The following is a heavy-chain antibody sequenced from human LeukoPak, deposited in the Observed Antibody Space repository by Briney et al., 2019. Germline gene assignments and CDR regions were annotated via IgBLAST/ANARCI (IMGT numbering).Heavy chain of an antibody. CDR1: GFTFSSYG. CDR3: ARETPRGQYYFDSSGPFDY. CDR2: IWSDGNNK. V-gene: IGHV3-33*01. D-gene: IGHD3-22*01. Sequence: GGSLRLSCAASGFTFSSYGMHWVRQAPGKGLEWVAVIWSDGNNKFYADSVKGRFTITRDNSKKTLYLQMNSLRVEDTAVYYCARETPRGQYYFDSSGPFDYWGQGTLVTVSS. J-gene: IGHJ4*02.